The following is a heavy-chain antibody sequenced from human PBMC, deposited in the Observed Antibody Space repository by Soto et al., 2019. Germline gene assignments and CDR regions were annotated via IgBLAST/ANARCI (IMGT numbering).Heavy chain of an antibody. CDR2: IYWDDDK. V-gene: IGHV2-5*02. CDR1: GFSLSTSGVG. CDR3: AHRPYVPVGLNWFDP. D-gene: IGHD2-2*01. Sequence: SGPTLVNPTQTLTLTCTFSGFSLSTSGVGVGWIRQPPGKALEWLALIYWDDDKRYSPSLKSRLTITKDTSKNQVVLTMTNMAPVDTATYYCAHRPYVPVGLNWFDPWGQETLVTVSS. J-gene: IGHJ5*02.